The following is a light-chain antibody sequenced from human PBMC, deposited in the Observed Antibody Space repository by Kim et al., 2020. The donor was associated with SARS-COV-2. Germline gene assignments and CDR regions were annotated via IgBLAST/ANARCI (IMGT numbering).Light chain of an antibody. CDR2: EVS. V-gene: IGLV2-8*01. Sequence: QSATISCTGTSSDVGGYNYVSWYQQHPAKAPKLMIYEVSKRPSGVPDRFSGSKSGNTASLTVSGLQAEDEADYYCSSYAGSNNLVFGGGTQLTVL. J-gene: IGLJ2*01. CDR1: SSDVGGYNY. CDR3: SSYAGSNNLV.